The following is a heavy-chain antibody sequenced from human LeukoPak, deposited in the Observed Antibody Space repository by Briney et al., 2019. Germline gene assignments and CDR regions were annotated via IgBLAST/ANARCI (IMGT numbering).Heavy chain of an antibody. Sequence: SQTLSLTCAVYGGSFSGYYWSWIRQPPGKGLEWIGEINHSGSTNYNPSLKSRVTISVDTSKNQFSLKLSSVTAADTAVYYCARGRGYSYGLFDYWGQGTLVTVSS. CDR2: INHSGST. J-gene: IGHJ4*02. CDR1: GGSFSGYY. D-gene: IGHD5-18*01. CDR3: ARGRGYSYGLFDY. V-gene: IGHV4-34*01.